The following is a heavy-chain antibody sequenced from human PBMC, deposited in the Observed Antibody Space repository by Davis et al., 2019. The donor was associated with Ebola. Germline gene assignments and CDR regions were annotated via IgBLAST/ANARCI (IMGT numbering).Heavy chain of an antibody. J-gene: IGHJ6*02. V-gene: IGHV4-59*12. D-gene: IGHD5-18*01. CDR3: ARVTRGYSYGYGYYYYGMDV. Sequence: SETLSLTCTVSGGSISSYYWSWIRQPPGKGLAWIGYIYYSGSTNYNPSLKSRVTISVDTSKNQFSLKLSSVTAADTAVYYCARVTRGYSYGYGYYYYGMDVWGQGTTVTVSS. CDR1: GGSISSYY. CDR2: IYYSGST.